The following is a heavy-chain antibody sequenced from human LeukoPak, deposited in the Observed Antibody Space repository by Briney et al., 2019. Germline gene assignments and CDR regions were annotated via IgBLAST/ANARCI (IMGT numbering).Heavy chain of an antibody. D-gene: IGHD1-26*01. CDR3: AAQYSGSYLDY. V-gene: IGHV3-21*01. CDR1: GFTVSSNS. CDR2: ISSSSSYI. Sequence: GGSLRLSCAASGFTVSSNSMSWVRQAAGKGLEWVSSISSSSSYIYYADSVKGRFTISRDNAKNSLYLQMNSLRAEDTAVYYCAAQYSGSYLDYWGQGTLVTVSS. J-gene: IGHJ4*02.